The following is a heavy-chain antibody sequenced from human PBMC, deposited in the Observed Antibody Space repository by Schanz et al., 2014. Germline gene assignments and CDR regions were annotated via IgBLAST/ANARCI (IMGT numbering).Heavy chain of an antibody. CDR2: ISGSGGDT. V-gene: IGHV3-23*01. Sequence: EVQLLESGGGLVQPGGSLRLSCAASGFSFSIFAMTWVRQAPGQGLEWVSTISGSGGDTYPVDSVKGRFTISRDNSKNTVYLQMNSLRAEDTALYFCATDYSGGGCHIWGQGTMVTVSS. CDR1: GFSFSIFA. D-gene: IGHD6-19*01. CDR3: ATDYSGGGCHI. J-gene: IGHJ3*02.